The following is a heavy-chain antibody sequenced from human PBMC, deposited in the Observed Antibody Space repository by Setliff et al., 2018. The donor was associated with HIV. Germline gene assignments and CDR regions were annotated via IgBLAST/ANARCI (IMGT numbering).Heavy chain of an antibody. CDR3: ARVRGRYYYHYAMDV. CDR1: GAPISSYY. D-gene: IGHD3-10*01. V-gene: IGHV4-59*12. Sequence: PSETLSLTCKVSGAPISSYYWNWIRQPPGKGLEWIGYIYNSGYTNYKPSLKSRVTISVDTSKNQFSLKLSSVTAADTAVYYCARVRGRYYYHYAMDVWGQGTTVTVSS. J-gene: IGHJ6*02. CDR2: IYNSGYT.